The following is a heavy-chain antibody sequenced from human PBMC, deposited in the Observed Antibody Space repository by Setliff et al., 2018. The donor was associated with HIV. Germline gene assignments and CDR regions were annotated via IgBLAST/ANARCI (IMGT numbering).Heavy chain of an antibody. Sequence: LRLSCVASGFTFSDYSMNWVHQAPGKGLEWVAVIWYDASNKYYADSVKGRFTISRDNSKNTLYLQMNSLRAEDTAVYYCAKAFYPQYYHYYMDVWGKGTTVTVSS. J-gene: IGHJ6*03. CDR1: GFTFSDYS. CDR3: AKAFYPQYYHYYMDV. CDR2: IWYDASNK. V-gene: IGHV3-30*18. D-gene: IGHD3-16*02.